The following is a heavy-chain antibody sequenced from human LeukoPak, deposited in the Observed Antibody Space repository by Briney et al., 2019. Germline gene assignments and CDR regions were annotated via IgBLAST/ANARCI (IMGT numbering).Heavy chain of an antibody. CDR2: ISWNSGSI. V-gene: IGHV3-9*01. D-gene: IGHD3-10*01. J-gene: IGHJ4*02. CDR3: AKDTDGSGSYYPGLDY. CDR1: GFTFDDYA. Sequence: GRSLRLSCAASGFTFDDYAMHWVRQAPGKGLEWVSGISWNSGSIGYADSVKGRFTISRDNAKNSLYLQMNSLRAEDTALYYCAKDTDGSGSYYPGLDYWGQGTLVTVSS.